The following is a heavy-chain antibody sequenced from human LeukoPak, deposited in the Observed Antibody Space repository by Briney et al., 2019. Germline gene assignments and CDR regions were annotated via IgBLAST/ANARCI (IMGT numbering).Heavy chain of an antibody. CDR1: GYTFTGYY. CDR2: INPNSGGT. D-gene: IGHD3-22*01. V-gene: IGHV1-2*02. J-gene: IGHJ4*02. CDR3: ARSAYYDSSGSPYFDY. Sequence: ASVKVSCKASGYTFTGYYMHWVRQAPGQGLEWMGWINPNSGGTNYAQKFQGRVTMTRDTSISTAYMELSRLRSDDTAVYYCARSAYYDSSGSPYFDYWGQGTLVTVSS.